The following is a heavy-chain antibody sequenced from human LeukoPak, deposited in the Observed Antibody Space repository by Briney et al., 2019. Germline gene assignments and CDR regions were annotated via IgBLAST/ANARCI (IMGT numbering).Heavy chain of an antibody. D-gene: IGHD2-2*01. J-gene: IGHJ4*02. CDR2: ISRNSGSI. CDR3: AKVRVPAAIIYYFDY. Sequence: GGSLRLSCAASGFTFDDYAMHWVRQAPGKGLEWVSGISRNSGSIGYADSVKGRFTISRDNAKNSLYLQMNSLRAEDTALYYCAKVRVPAAIIYYFDYWGQGTLVTVSS. V-gene: IGHV3-9*01. CDR1: GFTFDDYA.